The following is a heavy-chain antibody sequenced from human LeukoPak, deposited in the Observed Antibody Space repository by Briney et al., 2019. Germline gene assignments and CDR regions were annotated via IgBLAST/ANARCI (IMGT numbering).Heavy chain of an antibody. V-gene: IGHV3-23*01. CDR3: TRFRGSGSSTLYSFDY. Sequence: GGSLRLSCAASQFTFNNNAMSWVRQAPGKGLEWVSGLSGDSSSIYYAASVKGRFTISRDNSKNMSYLQMNSLRAEDTAVYYCTRFRGSGSSTLYSFDYWGQGSLVTVAP. J-gene: IGHJ4*02. D-gene: IGHD3-10*01. CDR2: LSGDSSSI. CDR1: QFTFNNNA.